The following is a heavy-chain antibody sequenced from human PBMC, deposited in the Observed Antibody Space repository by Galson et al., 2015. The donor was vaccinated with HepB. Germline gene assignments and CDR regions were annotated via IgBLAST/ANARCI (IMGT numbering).Heavy chain of an antibody. CDR2: MNPNSGNT. D-gene: IGHD1-26*01. Sequence: SVKVSCKASGYTFTSSDINWVRQATGQGLEWMGWMNPNSGNTGYAQKFQGRVTMTRNTSISTAYMELSSLRSEDTAVYYCASSPGSLGVVGCDPWGPRPLFTVSS. V-gene: IGHV1-8*01. CDR3: ASSPGSLGVVGCDP. CDR1: GYTFTSSD. J-gene: IGHJ5*02.